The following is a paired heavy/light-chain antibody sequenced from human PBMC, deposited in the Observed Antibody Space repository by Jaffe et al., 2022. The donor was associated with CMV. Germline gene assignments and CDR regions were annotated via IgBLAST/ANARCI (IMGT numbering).Light chain of an antibody. CDR2: WAS. V-gene: IGKV4-1*01. CDR3: QQYYSTPPT. CDR1: QSVLYSSNNKNY. Sequence: DIVMTQSPDSLAVSLGERATINCKSSQSVLYSSNNKNYLAWYQQKPGQPPKLLIYWASTRESGVPDRFSGSGSGTDFTLTISSLQAEDVAVYYCQQYYSTPPTFGPGTKVDIK. J-gene: IGKJ3*01.
Heavy chain of an antibody. J-gene: IGHJ4*02. CDR3: ARDRAPVSGPFSAYYFDY. V-gene: IGHV4-34*01. D-gene: IGHD3-10*01. CDR1: GGSFSGYY. CDR2: INHSGST. Sequence: QVQLQQWGAGLLKPSETLSLTCAVYGGSFSGYYWSWIRQPPGKGLEWIGEINHSGSTNYNPSLKSRVTISVDTSKNQFSLKLSSVTAADTAVYYCARDRAPVSGPFSAYYFDYWGQGTLVTVSS.